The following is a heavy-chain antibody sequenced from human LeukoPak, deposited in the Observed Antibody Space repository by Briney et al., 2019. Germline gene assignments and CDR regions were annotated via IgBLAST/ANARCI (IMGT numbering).Heavy chain of an antibody. CDR3: ARGRRLPAASYYYYYMDV. Sequence: GASVKVSCKASGYTFTSYDINWVRQATGQGLEWMGWMNPNSGNTGYAQKSQGRVTITRNTSISTAYMELSSLRSEDTAVYYCARGRRLPAASYYYYYMDVWGKGTTVTVSS. J-gene: IGHJ6*03. CDR1: GYTFTSYD. CDR2: MNPNSGNT. D-gene: IGHD2-2*01. V-gene: IGHV1-8*03.